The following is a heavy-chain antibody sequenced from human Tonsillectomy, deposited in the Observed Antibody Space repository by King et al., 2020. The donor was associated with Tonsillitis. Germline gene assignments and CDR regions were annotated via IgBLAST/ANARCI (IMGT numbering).Heavy chain of an antibody. CDR3: ATSGRYCSGGDCYNLDF. CDR2: INRSGGRT. D-gene: IGHD2-15*01. CDR1: EYTFNSYY. Sequence: QLVQSGAEVKKPGASVKVSCKASEYTFNSYYMHWVRQAPGKGLQWMGIINRSGGRTTYAKNYQGRVTMTRDTAKSTVYMELSSLGSEDTAVYYCATSGRYCSGGDCYNLDFWGQGTLVTVST. J-gene: IGHJ4*02. V-gene: IGHV1-46*02.